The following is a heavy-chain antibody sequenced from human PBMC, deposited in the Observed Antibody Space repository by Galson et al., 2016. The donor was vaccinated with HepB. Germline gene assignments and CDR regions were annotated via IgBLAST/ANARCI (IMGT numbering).Heavy chain of an antibody. CDR3: ARDRYLDSSGHNYLDP. CDR1: GGSVSSKGYF. CDR2: IYYTGNT. V-gene: IGHV4-31*03. J-gene: IGHJ5*02. D-gene: IGHD3-22*01. Sequence: TLSLTCSVSGGSVSSKGYFWTWIRQHPGKGLEWIGYIYYTGNTYYNPSPKSRLDMSVDTSKNQVSLRLSSVTVADTAVYYCARDRYLDSSGHNYLDPWGQGTLVTVSS.